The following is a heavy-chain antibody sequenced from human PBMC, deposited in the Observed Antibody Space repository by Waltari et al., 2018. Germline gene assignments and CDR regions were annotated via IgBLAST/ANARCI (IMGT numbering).Heavy chain of an antibody. D-gene: IGHD3-16*01. CDR1: GFTFSSYW. J-gene: IGHJ3*02. Sequence: EVQLVESGGGLVQPGGSLRLSCAASGFTFSSYWMSWVRQAPGKGLEGWANRRQDGSEKYYVDSVKGRFTIARDNAKNSLYLQMNSLRAEDTAVYYCASSLGLRDAFDIWGQGTMVTVSS. V-gene: IGHV3-7*01. CDR3: ASSLGLRDAFDI. CDR2: RRQDGSEK.